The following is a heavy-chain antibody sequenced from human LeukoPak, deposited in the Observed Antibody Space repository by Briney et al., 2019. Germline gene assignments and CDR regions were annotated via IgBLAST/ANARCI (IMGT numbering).Heavy chain of an antibody. V-gene: IGHV3-33*06. CDR2: IWYDGSNK. CDR3: AKALNYYGSGSGDY. J-gene: IGHJ4*02. Sequence: PGRSLRLSCAASGFTFSNYGMHWVRQAPGKGLEWVAVIWYDGSNKYYADSVKGRFTISRANSKNTLYLQMNSLRAEDTAVYHCAKALNYYGSGSGDYWGQGTLVTVSS. CDR1: GFTFSNYG. D-gene: IGHD3-10*01.